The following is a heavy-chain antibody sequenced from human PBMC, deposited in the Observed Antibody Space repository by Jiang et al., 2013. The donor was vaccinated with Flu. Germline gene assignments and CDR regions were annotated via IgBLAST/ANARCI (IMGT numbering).Heavy chain of an antibody. J-gene: IGHJ4*02. D-gene: IGHD3-3*01. V-gene: IGHV3-15*05. CDR3: TTDLNTTRFLEWVFAD. Sequence: QLLESGGGLVKPGGSLRLSCAASGFIFRRAWMAWVRQAPGKGLEWVGRIKSKSGGGTIDYAAPVKGRFTISRDDSKNTLYLQMNSLKTEDTAVYYCTTDLNTTRFLEWVFADWGQGTPVTVSS. CDR2: IKSKSGGGTI. CDR1: GFIFRRAW.